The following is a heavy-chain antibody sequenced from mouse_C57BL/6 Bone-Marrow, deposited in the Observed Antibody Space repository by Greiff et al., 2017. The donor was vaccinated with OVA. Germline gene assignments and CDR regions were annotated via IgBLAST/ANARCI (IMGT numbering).Heavy chain of an antibody. D-gene: IGHD2-3*01. CDR2: ISYDGSN. Sequence: VQLQQSGPGLVKPSQSLSLTCSVTGYSITSGYYCNWIRQFPGNKLEWMGYISYDGSNNYNPSLKNRISITRDTSKNQFFLKLNSVTTEDTATYYCARDGGYFYAMDYWGQGTSVTVSS. V-gene: IGHV3-6*01. CDR1: GYSITSGYY. J-gene: IGHJ4*01. CDR3: ARDGGYFYAMDY.